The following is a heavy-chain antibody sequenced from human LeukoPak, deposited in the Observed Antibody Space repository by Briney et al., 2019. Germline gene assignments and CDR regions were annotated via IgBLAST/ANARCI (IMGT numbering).Heavy chain of an antibody. J-gene: IGHJ4*02. CDR3: ARAYYYGSGSYYNVQKYYFDY. Sequence: SETLSLTCAVYGGSFSGYYWSWIRQPPGKGLEWIGEINHSGSTNYNPSLKSRVTISVDTSKKQFSLKLSSVTAADTAVYYCARAYYYGSGSYYNVQKYYFDYWGQGTLVTVSS. CDR2: INHSGST. D-gene: IGHD3-10*01. CDR1: GGSFSGYY. V-gene: IGHV4-34*01.